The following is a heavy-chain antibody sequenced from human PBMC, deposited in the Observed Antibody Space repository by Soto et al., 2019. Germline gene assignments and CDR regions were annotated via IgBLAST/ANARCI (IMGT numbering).Heavy chain of an antibody. Sequence: EVQLLESGGGLVQPGGSLRLACAASGLTFTTFAMSWVRHAPGKGLEWVSAISVSGGSTYYADSVKGRFTMSRDNSKNTVYLQMNSPRAEDTAVYYCARGGGDTYFDYWGQGTLVTVSS. CDR1: GLTFTTFA. V-gene: IGHV3-23*01. J-gene: IGHJ4*02. CDR3: ARGGGDTYFDY. CDR2: ISVSGGST. D-gene: IGHD2-21*02.